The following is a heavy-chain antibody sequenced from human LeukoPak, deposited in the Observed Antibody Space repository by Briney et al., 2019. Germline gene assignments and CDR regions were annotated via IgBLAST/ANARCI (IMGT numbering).Heavy chain of an antibody. J-gene: IGHJ4*02. D-gene: IGHD3-22*01. CDR2: IYYSGST. CDR1: GGSISSYY. CDR3: ARADYYDSSGAIDY. Sequence: SETLSLTCTVSGGSISSYYWSWLRQPPGKGLEWIGYIYYSGSTNYNPSLKSRVTISVDTSKNQFSLKLSSVTAADTAVYYCARADYYDSSGAIDYWGQGTLVTVSS. V-gene: IGHV4-59*01.